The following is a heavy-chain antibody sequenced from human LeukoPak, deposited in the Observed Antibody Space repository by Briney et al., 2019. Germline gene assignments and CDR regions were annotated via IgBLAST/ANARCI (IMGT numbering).Heavy chain of an antibody. CDR2: ISGRDGST. Sequence: GGSLRLSCAASGITFSTYAMSWVRQAPGKGLEWVSVISGRDGSTYYADSVKGRFTISRDNSKNTLFLQMNSLRAEDTAIYYCAKATVAGSPRGFDYWGQGTLVTVSS. CDR1: GITFSTYA. J-gene: IGHJ4*02. V-gene: IGHV3-23*01. D-gene: IGHD6-19*01. CDR3: AKATVAGSPRGFDY.